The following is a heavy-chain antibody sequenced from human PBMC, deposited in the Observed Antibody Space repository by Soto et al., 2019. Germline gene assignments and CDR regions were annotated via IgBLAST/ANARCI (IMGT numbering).Heavy chain of an antibody. CDR1: GFSFRDYY. CDR3: AKGARDFDY. V-gene: IGHV3-11*04. CDR2: IESVGTDI. Sequence: GGSLRLSCAASGFSFRDYYMSWIRQAPGKGLEWISYIESVGTDISYADSVQGRFTISRDNAKNTLYLQMNSLRAEDTAVYYCAKGARDFDYWGQGTLVTVSS. D-gene: IGHD3-16*01. J-gene: IGHJ4*02.